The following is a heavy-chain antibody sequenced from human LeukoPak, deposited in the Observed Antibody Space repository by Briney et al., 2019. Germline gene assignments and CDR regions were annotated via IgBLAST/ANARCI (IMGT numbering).Heavy chain of an antibody. J-gene: IGHJ4*02. CDR2: INPSGGST. Sequence: ASVKVSCKASGYTFTSYYMHWVRQAPGQGLEWMGIINPSGGSTSYAQKFQGRVTMTRDTSTSTVYMELSRLRSDDTAVYYCASGHYGGNSEFDYWGQGTLVTVSS. D-gene: IGHD4-23*01. CDR1: GYTFTSYY. CDR3: ASGHYGGNSEFDY. V-gene: IGHV1-46*01.